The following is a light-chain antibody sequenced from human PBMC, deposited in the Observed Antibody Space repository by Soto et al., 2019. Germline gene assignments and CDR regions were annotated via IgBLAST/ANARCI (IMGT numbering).Light chain of an antibody. CDR2: CAS. CDR3: QHFGGTTFT. Sequence: EIVLTQSPGTLSLSPGEEATLSCRASQSVSSSYIAWYQQRPGQTPSLLIYCASTRATGIPDGFSGSGSGTHFTLTISRLEPGDFAVYYCQHFGGTTFTFGQGTRLEIK. CDR1: QSVSSSY. J-gene: IGKJ5*01. V-gene: IGKV3-20*01.